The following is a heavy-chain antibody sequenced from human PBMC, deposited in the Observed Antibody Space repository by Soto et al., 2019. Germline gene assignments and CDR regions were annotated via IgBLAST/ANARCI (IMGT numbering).Heavy chain of an antibody. CDR1: GYTFISYG. D-gene: IGHD6-19*01. CDR3: ARASDGYRSGWYVGYFDF. Sequence: AAVQVSGKASGYTFISYGISWVRQAPGQGLEWMGWIRAYNGYTNYAQKFQGRVTVTTDTSTSTAYMELRNLISDDTAIYYCARASDGYRSGWYVGYFDFWGQGTLVTVSS. V-gene: IGHV1-18*04. CDR2: IRAYNGYT. J-gene: IGHJ4*02.